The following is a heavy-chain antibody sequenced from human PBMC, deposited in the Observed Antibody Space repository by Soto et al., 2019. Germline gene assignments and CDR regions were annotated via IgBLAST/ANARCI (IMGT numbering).Heavy chain of an antibody. Sequence: PGESLKISCKGSGYTFTSSWTGGVRQMPGKGLEWMGIIYPGDSDTRYSPSFQGQVTISADKSISTAYLQWSSLKASDTAMYYCAFVGSSPYNWFDPWGQGTLVTVSS. CDR3: AFVGSSPYNWFDP. CDR2: IYPGDSDT. V-gene: IGHV5-51*01. J-gene: IGHJ5*02. D-gene: IGHD6-6*01. CDR1: GYTFTSSW.